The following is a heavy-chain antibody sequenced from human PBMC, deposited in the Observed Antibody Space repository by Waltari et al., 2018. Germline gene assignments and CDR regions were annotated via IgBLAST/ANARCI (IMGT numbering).Heavy chain of an antibody. D-gene: IGHD2-21*02. J-gene: IGHJ4*02. Sequence: QLQLQESGPGLVKPSETLSLTCTVSGGSISSSSYYWGWIRQPPGKGLEWIGSIYYSGSTYYNPPLKSRVTISVDTSKNQCSLKMSSVTAADTAVYYCARDDYGGNSGGDYWGQGTLVTVSS. CDR3: ARDDYGGNSGGDY. V-gene: IGHV4-39*07. CDR2: IYYSGST. CDR1: GGSISSSSYY.